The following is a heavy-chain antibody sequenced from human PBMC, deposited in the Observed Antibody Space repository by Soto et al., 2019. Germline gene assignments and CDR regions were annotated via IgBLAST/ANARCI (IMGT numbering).Heavy chain of an antibody. CDR1: GYSFTSYW. V-gene: IGHV5-10-1*01. CDR3: ARLSGYSRNYYGMDV. Sequence: GESLKISCKGSGYSFTSYWISWVRQMPGKGLEWMGRIDPSDSYTNYSPSFQGHVTISADKSISTAYLQWSSLKASDTAMYYCARLSGYSRNYYGMDVWGQGTTVTVSS. J-gene: IGHJ6*02. CDR2: IDPSDSYT. D-gene: IGHD5-12*01.